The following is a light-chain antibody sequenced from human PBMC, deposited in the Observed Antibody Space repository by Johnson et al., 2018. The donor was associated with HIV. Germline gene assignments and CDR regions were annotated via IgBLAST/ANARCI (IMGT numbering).Light chain of an antibody. CDR2: DNN. Sequence: TQPPSVSAAPGQKVTISCSGSSSNIGNNYVSWYQQLQGTAPKLLIYDNNKRPSGIPDRFSGSKSGTSATLGITGLQTGDEADYYCGTWDSSLSVYVFGTGTKVTVL. V-gene: IGLV1-51*01. J-gene: IGLJ1*01. CDR1: SSNIGNNY. CDR3: GTWDSSLSVYV.